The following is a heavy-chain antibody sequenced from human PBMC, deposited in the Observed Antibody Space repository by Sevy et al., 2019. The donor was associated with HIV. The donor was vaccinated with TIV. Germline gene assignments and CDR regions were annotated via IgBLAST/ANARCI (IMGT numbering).Heavy chain of an antibody. Sequence: SQTLSLTCAISGDSVSSISAAWNWIRQSPSRGLEWLGRTYYRSKWYNDYAVSVKSRITINPDTSKNHFSLQLNSVTPEDTAVYYCAREWGSYCSSTSYYRGGLFAAAVDYWGQGTLVTVSS. CDR2: TYYRSKWYN. CDR1: GDSVSSISAA. D-gene: IGHD2-2*02. J-gene: IGHJ4*02. V-gene: IGHV6-1*01. CDR3: AREWGSYCSSTSYYRGGLFAAAVDY.